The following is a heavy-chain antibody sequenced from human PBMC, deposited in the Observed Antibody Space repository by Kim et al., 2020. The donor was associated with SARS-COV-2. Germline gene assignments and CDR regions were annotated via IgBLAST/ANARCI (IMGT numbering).Heavy chain of an antibody. J-gene: IGHJ4*02. D-gene: IGHD6-19*01. CDR3: ARDRRGSSGWFVDY. Sequence: TPSPKSRVTISLDPSKNQFSLKLSSVTAADTAVYYCARDRRGSSGWFVDYWGQGTLVTVSS. V-gene: IGHV4-59*01.